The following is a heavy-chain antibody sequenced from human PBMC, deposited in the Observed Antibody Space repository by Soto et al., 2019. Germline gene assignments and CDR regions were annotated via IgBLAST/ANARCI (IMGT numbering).Heavy chain of an antibody. Sequence: VQLVESGGGLVKPGGSLRLSCAASGFTFSSFNMDWVRQAPGKGLEWVSSISITGNYKYYADSLKGRFTISRDNAQNLLFLQIDSLRPEDTAVYYCASRRLGYCTGGTCPEFWGQGTLVTVTS. CDR1: GFTFSSFN. V-gene: IGHV3-21*01. CDR3: ASRRLGYCTGGTCPEF. CDR2: ISITGNYK. D-gene: IGHD2-15*01. J-gene: IGHJ4*02.